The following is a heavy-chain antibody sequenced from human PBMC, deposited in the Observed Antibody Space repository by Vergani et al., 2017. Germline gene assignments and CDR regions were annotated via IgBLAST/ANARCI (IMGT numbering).Heavy chain of an antibody. CDR1: GYSFTSYW. CDR2: IDPSDSYT. V-gene: IGHV5-10-1*01. Sequence: EVQLVQSGAEVKKPGESLRISCKGSGYSFTSYWISWVRQMPGKGLEWMGRIDPSDSYTNYSPSFQGHVTISSDQSISTAYLQWISLKASDTAMYYCARQVAVAGKWWGPYYSYGMDVWGQGTTVTVSS. CDR3: ARQVAVAGKWWGPYYSYGMDV. D-gene: IGHD6-19*01. J-gene: IGHJ6*02.